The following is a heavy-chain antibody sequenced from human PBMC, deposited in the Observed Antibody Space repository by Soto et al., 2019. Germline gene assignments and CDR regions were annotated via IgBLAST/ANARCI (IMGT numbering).Heavy chain of an antibody. V-gene: IGHV1-3*01. CDR1: GYTFTSYA. CDR2: INPGNGNT. Sequence: GASVKVSCKASGYTFTSYALHWVRQAPGQRLEWMGWINPGNGNTKYSQKFQGRVTITRDTSASTACMELSSLRSEDTAVYYCARPRGYYYYYGMDVWGQGTTVTVSS. D-gene: IGHD3-10*01. J-gene: IGHJ6*02. CDR3: ARPRGYYYYYGMDV.